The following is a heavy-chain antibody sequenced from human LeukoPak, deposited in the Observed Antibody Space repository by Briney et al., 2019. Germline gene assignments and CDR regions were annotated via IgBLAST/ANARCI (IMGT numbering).Heavy chain of an antibody. CDR2: IIPIFGTA. D-gene: IGHD6-13*01. CDR3: ARGRTSSSWYYYYYYMDV. V-gene: IGHV1-69*05. CDR1: GGTFSSYA. J-gene: IGHJ6*03. Sequence: GSSVKVSCKASGGTFSSYAISWVRQAPGQGLEWMGGIIPIFGTANYAQKFQGRVTMTRNTSISTAYMELSSLRSEDTAVYYCARGRTSSSWYYYYYYMDVWGKGTTVTISS.